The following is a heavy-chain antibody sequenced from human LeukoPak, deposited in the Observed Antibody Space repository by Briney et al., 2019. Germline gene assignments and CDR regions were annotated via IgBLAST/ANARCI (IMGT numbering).Heavy chain of an antibody. CDR3: VKEVPGTTIYD. D-gene: IGHD4-11*01. V-gene: IGHV3-66*01. J-gene: IGHJ4*02. Sequence: GSLRLSFVASGFIVSTNYMSWVRQAPGKGLGWVAVIFRGDGTYHADSVKGRFTISRDTSKNTVYLHMNSLTAEDTAIYYCVKEVPGTTIYDWGQGILVTVSS. CDR1: GFIVSTNY. CDR2: IFRGDGT.